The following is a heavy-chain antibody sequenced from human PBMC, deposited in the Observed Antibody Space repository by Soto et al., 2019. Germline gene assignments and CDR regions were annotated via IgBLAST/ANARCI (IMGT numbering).Heavy chain of an antibody. CDR3: ARDEGDSSCWYARYYYYGMDV. CDR1: GFTFSSYW. CDR2: IKQDGSEK. D-gene: IGHD6-19*01. J-gene: IGHJ6*02. V-gene: IGHV3-7*01. Sequence: GSLRLSCAASGFTFSSYWMSWVRQAPGKGLEWVANIKQDGSEKYYVDSVKGRFTISRDNAKNSLYLQMNSLRAEDTAVYYCARDEGDSSCWYARYYYYGMDVWGQGTTVTVSS.